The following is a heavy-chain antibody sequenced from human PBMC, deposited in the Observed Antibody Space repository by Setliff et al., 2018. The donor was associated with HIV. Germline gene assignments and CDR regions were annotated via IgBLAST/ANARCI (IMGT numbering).Heavy chain of an antibody. CDR3: ARDRPGGDGYAGNFYYFDY. J-gene: IGHJ4*02. CDR2: INAGNGNT. D-gene: IGHD5-12*01. V-gene: IGHV1-3*01. CDR1: GYTFTSYA. Sequence: EASVKVSCKASGYTFTSYAMHWVRQAPGQRLEWMGWINAGNGNTKYSQKFQGRVTITRDTSASTAYMELSSLRPEDTAVYYCARDRPGGDGYAGNFYYFDYWGQGTLVTAPQ.